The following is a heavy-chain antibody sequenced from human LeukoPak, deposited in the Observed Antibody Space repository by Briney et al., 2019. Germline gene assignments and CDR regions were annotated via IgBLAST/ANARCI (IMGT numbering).Heavy chain of an antibody. Sequence: GGSLRLSCAAPGFTFSSYSMNWVRQAPGKGLEWVSSISSSSSYIYYADSVKGRFTISRDNAKNSLYLQMNSLRAEDTAVYYCARAGVRFLEWLLTPRPPYFDYWGQGTLVTVSS. CDR1: GFTFSSYS. V-gene: IGHV3-21*01. CDR2: ISSSSSYI. CDR3: ARAGVRFLEWLLTPRPPYFDY. D-gene: IGHD3-3*01. J-gene: IGHJ4*02.